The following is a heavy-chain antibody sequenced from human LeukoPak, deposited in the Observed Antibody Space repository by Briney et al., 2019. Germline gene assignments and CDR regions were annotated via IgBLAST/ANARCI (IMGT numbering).Heavy chain of an antibody. Sequence: SGTLSLTCTVSGGSISGYYWSWIRQPPGKGLEWIGYIYYSGSTNYNPSLESRVTISVDTSKNQFSLKLSSVTAADTAVYYCARDRSSGWYGANDHWGQGTLVTVSS. CDR1: GGSISGYY. J-gene: IGHJ5*02. CDR3: ARDRSSGWYGANDH. CDR2: IYYSGST. V-gene: IGHV4-59*01. D-gene: IGHD6-19*01.